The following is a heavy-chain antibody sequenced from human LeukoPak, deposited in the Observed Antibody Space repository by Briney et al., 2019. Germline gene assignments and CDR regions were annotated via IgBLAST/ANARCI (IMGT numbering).Heavy chain of an antibody. CDR1: GDSVTSGTFY. Sequence: PSETLSLTCTVSGDSVTSGTFYWAWLRQPPGKGLEWIGYIYYSGSTNYNPSLKSRVTISVDTSKNQFSLKLSSVTAADTAVYYCARSHRDFWSGYYLDYWGQGTLVTVSS. CDR3: ARSHRDFWSGYYLDY. D-gene: IGHD3-3*01. J-gene: IGHJ4*02. CDR2: IYYSGST. V-gene: IGHV4-61*01.